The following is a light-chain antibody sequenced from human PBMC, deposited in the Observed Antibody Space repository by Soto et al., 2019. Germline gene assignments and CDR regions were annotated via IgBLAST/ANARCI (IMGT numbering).Light chain of an antibody. CDR3: SSYTSTNTVI. CDR1: SSDVGGYNY. V-gene: IGLV2-14*03. CDR2: DVS. Sequence: QSALTQPASVSGSPGQSITISGTGTSSDVGGYNYVSWYQHHPGKAPKLMIYDVSNRPSGVSNRFSGSKSDNTASLTISGLQTEDEAEYYCSSYTSTNTVIFGGGTKLNVL. J-gene: IGLJ2*01.